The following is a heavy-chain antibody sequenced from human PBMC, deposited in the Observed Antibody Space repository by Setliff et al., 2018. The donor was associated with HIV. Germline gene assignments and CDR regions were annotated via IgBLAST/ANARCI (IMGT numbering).Heavy chain of an antibody. CDR1: SGSLSGYY. V-gene: IGHV4-34*01. D-gene: IGHD3-9*01. CDR2: INQSGRS. CDR3: ARWTVGELDHFHS. J-gene: IGHJ4*02. Sequence: EPLSLTCAVYSGSLSGYYWNGIRQPPGKGLEWIGEINQSGRSNYNPSLKSRVIISIDTSKNQFALKLSSVTAADTAMYYCARWTVGELDHFHSWGQGTPVTVSA.